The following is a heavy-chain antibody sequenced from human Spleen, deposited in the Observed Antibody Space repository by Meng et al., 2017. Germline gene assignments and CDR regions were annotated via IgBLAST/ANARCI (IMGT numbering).Heavy chain of an antibody. CDR1: GYTFTGYY. CDR2: INPNSGGT. V-gene: IGHV1-2*02. Sequence: ASVKVSCKASGYTFTGYYIHWVRQAPGQGLEWMGWINPNSGGTNYAQNFQGRVTMTRDTSISTAYMELSGLRSDDTAMYYCARDEDISAAGKLFGDYWGQGTLVTVSS. D-gene: IGHD6-13*01. CDR3: ARDEDISAAGKLFGDY. J-gene: IGHJ4*02.